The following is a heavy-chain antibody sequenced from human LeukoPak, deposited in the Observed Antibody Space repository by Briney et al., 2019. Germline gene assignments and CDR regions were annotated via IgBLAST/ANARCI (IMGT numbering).Heavy chain of an antibody. Sequence: GESLKISCRGSGYSFRSYWIAWVRQMPGKGLEWMGIIYPGDSDTRYSPSFQGQVTISADKSISAAYLQWSSLKASDTAMYYCARRGWASGYFEYWGQGTLVTVSS. D-gene: IGHD1-26*01. CDR3: ARRGWASGYFEY. V-gene: IGHV5-51*01. J-gene: IGHJ4*02. CDR2: IYPGDSDT. CDR1: GYSFRSYW.